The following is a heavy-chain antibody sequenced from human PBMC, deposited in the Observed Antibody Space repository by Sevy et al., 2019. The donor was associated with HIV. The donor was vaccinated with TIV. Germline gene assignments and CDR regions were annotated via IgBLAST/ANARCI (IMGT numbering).Heavy chain of an antibody. Sequence: GGSLRLSCAASGFTFIRYNMNWVRQAPGKGLEWVSSVSGSSNYIYYAESLKGRFIISRDNAKDTLYLQMNSLRADDTAVYYCARGPPGGSYDYFDYWGQGTLVTVSS. CDR2: VSGSSNYI. CDR3: ARGPPGGSYDYFDY. CDR1: GFTFIRYN. V-gene: IGHV3-21*06. D-gene: IGHD1-26*01. J-gene: IGHJ4*02.